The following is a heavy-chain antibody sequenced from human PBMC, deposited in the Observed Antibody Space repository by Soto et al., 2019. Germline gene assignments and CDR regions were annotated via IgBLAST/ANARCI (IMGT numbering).Heavy chain of an antibody. D-gene: IGHD4-17*01. V-gene: IGHV3-23*01. Sequence: AGGSLRLSCAASGFTFISYAMSWVRQAPGKGLEWVSAISGSGGSTYYADSVKGRFTISRDNSKNTLYLQMNSLRVEDTAVYYCAKDHDYGVGFDYWGQGTLVTVSS. J-gene: IGHJ4*02. CDR1: GFTFISYA. CDR3: AKDHDYGVGFDY. CDR2: ISGSGGST.